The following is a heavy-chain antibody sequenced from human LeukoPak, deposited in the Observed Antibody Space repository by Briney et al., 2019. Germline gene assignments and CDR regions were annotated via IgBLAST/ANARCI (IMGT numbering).Heavy chain of an antibody. J-gene: IGHJ2*01. Sequence: PSETLSLTCTVSGGSISSYYWSWIRQPPGKGLEWIGYIYYSGSTNYNPSPKSRVTISVDTSKNQFSLKLSSVTAADTAVYYCARGNYDSSGYPGNWYFDLWGRGTLVTVSS. V-gene: IGHV4-59*01. D-gene: IGHD3-22*01. CDR1: GGSISSYY. CDR3: ARGNYDSSGYPGNWYFDL. CDR2: IYYSGST.